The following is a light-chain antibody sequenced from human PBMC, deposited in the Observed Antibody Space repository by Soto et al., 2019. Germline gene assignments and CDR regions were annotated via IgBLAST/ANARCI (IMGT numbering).Light chain of an antibody. CDR2: DVS. CDR1: SSDVGGYNY. J-gene: IGLJ1*01. CDR3: CSYAGSYTYV. V-gene: IGLV2-11*01. Sequence: QSVLTQRRSVSESSGQSVTISCPGTSSDVGGYNYVSWYQHHPGKAPKVMIYDVSKRPSGVPDRFSGSKSGNTASLTISGLQAEDEADYYCCSYAGSYTYVFATGTKV.